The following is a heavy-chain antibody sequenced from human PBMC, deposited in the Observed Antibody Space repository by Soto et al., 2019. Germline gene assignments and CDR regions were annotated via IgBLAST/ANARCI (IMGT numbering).Heavy chain of an antibody. Sequence: ASVKVSCKASEYTLTRSAMHWVRQAPGQGLEWMGWINAGNGNTKYSQKFQGRVTITRDTSASTVYMELSSLRSEDTAVYYCARDRGDSTIGYDYDYWGPGTLVTVSS. CDR2: INAGNGNT. V-gene: IGHV1-3*01. CDR3: ARDRGDSTIGYDYDY. CDR1: EYTLTRSA. D-gene: IGHD5-12*01. J-gene: IGHJ4*02.